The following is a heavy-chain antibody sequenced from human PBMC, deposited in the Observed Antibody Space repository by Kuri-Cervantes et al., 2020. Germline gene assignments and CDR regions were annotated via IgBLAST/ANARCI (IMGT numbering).Heavy chain of an antibody. D-gene: IGHD3-10*01. V-gene: IGHV3-23*01. CDR1: GFTFSSYA. CDR2: ISGSGGST. Sequence: GESLKISCAASGFTFSSYAMSWVRQAPGKGLEWVSAISGSGGSTHYADSVKGRFTISRDNAKNSLYLQMNSLRAEDTALYYCAKGLWFGELLSYFDYWGQGTLVTVSS. J-gene: IGHJ4*02. CDR3: AKGLWFGELLSYFDY.